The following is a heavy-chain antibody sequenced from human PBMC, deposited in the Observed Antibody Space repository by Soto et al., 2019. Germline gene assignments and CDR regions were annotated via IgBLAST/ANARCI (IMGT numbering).Heavy chain of an antibody. J-gene: IGHJ1*01. Sequence: ASVKVSFKASGYTFTGYYMHWVRQAPGQGLEWMGWINPNSGGTNYAQKFQGRVTMTRDTSISTAYMELSRLRSDDTAVYYCASDSSGWYAQYFQHWGQGTLVTVSS. CDR1: GYTFTGYY. CDR3: ASDSSGWYAQYFQH. D-gene: IGHD6-19*01. V-gene: IGHV1-2*02. CDR2: INPNSGGT.